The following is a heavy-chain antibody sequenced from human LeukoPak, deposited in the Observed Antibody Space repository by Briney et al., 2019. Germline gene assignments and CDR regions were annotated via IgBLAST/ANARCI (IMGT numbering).Heavy chain of an antibody. CDR1: GFTFSSYG. CDR3: AKDHVYDSSGHYYMFGS. V-gene: IGHV3-30*18. D-gene: IGHD3-22*01. Sequence: GGSLRLSCAASGFTFSSYGMHWVRQAPGKGLEWMAVISYDGSNKYYVDPVKGRFTISRDNSKNTLYLQMNSLRAEDTAVYYCAKDHVYDSSGHYYMFGSWGQGTLVTVSS. J-gene: IGHJ4*02. CDR2: ISYDGSNK.